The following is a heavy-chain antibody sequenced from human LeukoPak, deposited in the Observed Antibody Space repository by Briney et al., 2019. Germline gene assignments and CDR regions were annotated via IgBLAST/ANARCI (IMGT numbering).Heavy chain of an antibody. J-gene: IGHJ4*02. CDR2: IWYDGSNK. CDR1: GFTFSSYG. D-gene: IGHD4-17*01. CDR3: ARVRHGDYSFDY. Sequence: GRSLRLSCAASGFTFSSYGMHWVRQAPGKGLEWVAVIWYDGSNKYYADSVKGRFTISRDNSKNTLYLQMNSLRAEDTAVYYCARVRHGDYSFDYWGQGTLVTVSS. V-gene: IGHV3-33*01.